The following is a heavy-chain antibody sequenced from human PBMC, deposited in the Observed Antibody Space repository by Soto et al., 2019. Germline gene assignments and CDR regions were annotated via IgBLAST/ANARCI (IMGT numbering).Heavy chain of an antibody. D-gene: IGHD3-9*01. V-gene: IGHV1-69*13. CDR1: GGTFSSYA. CDR2: IIPIFGTA. CDR3: ARLYYDILTGYYNRPYYYGMDV. J-gene: IGHJ6*02. Sequence: SVKVSCKASGGTFSSYAISWVRQAPGQGLEWMGGIIPIFGTANYAQKFQGRVTITADESTSTAYMELSSLRSEDTAVYYCARLYYDILTGYYNRPYYYGMDVWGQGTTVTVS.